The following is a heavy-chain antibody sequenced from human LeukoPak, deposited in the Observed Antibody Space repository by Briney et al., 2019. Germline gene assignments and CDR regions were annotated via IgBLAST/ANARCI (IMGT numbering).Heavy chain of an antibody. CDR2: ISAYNGNT. D-gene: IGHD3-9*01. CDR3: AGGGDYDILTGYDP. Sequence: GASVKVSCKASGYTFTSYGISWVRQARGQGLEWMGWISAYNGNTNYAQKLQGRVTMTTDTSTSTAYMELRSLRSDDTAVYYCAGGGDYDILTGYDPWGQGTLVTVSS. CDR1: GYTFTSYG. J-gene: IGHJ5*02. V-gene: IGHV1-18*01.